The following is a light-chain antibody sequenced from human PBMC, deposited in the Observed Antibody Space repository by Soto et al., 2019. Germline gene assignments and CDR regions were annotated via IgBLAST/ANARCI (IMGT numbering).Light chain of an antibody. CDR3: QQYGSSPQ. J-gene: IGKJ1*01. CDR2: GAS. Sequence: EIVLTQSPGTLSLSPGERATLSCRASQSVSSSYLAWYQQKPGQAPRLLIYGASSRATGIPDRFSGSGSATDFTLTISRLEPEDFAVYYCQQYGSSPQFGQGTKVEIK. CDR1: QSVSSSY. V-gene: IGKV3-20*01.